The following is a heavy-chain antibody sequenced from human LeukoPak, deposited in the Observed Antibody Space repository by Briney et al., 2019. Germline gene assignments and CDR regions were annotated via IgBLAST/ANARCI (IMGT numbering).Heavy chain of an antibody. Sequence: SQTLSLTCTASGGSISSGGYYWSWIRQHPGMGLEWIGYIYYSGSTYYNPSLKSRVTISVDTSNNQFSLKLSSVTAADTAVYYCARADSSGYSYFDYWGQGTLVTVSS. J-gene: IGHJ4*02. V-gene: IGHV4-31*03. CDR1: GGSISSGGYY. CDR2: IYYSGST. CDR3: ARADSSGYSYFDY. D-gene: IGHD3-22*01.